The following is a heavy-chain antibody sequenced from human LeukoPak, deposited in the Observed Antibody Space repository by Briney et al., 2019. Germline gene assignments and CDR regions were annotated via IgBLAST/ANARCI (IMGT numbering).Heavy chain of an antibody. V-gene: IGHV3-9*01. J-gene: IGHJ4*02. CDR2: ISWNSGFI. Sequence: GGSLRLSCAASEFRFEDYAMHWVRQVPGKGLEWVSSISWNSGFIDYVDSVKGRFTISRDNAKNSLYLQMNSLRAEDTALYYCAKDGGDSPRWGQGTLVTVSS. D-gene: IGHD4-17*01. CDR1: EFRFEDYA. CDR3: AKDGGDSPR.